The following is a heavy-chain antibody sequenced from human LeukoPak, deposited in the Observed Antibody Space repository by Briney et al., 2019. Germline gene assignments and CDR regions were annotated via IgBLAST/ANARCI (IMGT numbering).Heavy chain of an antibody. CDR2: INHSGST. CDR1: GDSIRTYSYY. J-gene: IGHJ6*03. CDR3: ARGRVVTPIRSALYYMDV. D-gene: IGHD4-23*01. Sequence: SETLSLTCSVSGDSIRTYSYYWGWIRQPPGKGLEWIGEINHSGSTNYNPSLKSRVTISVDTSKNQFSLKLSSVTAADTAVYYCARGRVVTPIRSALYYMDVWGKGTTVTVSS. V-gene: IGHV4-39*07.